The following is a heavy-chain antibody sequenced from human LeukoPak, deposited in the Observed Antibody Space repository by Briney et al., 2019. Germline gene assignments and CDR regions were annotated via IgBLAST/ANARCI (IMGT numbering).Heavy chain of an antibody. D-gene: IGHD3-10*01. CDR1: GFTFSAYS. Sequence: GGALRLSCAASGFTFSAYSVNWVRQAPGKGLEWVSTISSNSNYIYYADSVKGRFAISRDNARDSVSLQMDSLRAEDTAVYFCTKDLSARFPGGFDYWGQGILVTVSS. CDR2: ISSNSNYI. CDR3: TKDLSARFPGGFDY. V-gene: IGHV3-21*06. J-gene: IGHJ4*02.